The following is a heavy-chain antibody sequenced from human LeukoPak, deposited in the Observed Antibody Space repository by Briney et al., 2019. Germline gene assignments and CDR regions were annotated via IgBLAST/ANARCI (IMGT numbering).Heavy chain of an antibody. CDR3: ASLNSSGYFDY. D-gene: IGHD3-22*01. V-gene: IGHV3-74*01. CDR2: INSDGSST. CDR1: GFTFSSYW. Sequence: SGGSLRLSCAASGFTFSSYWMHWLRHAPGKGLVWLSRINSDGSSTSYADSVKGRFTISRDNAKNTLYLQMNSLRAEDTAVYYCASLNSSGYFDYWGQGTLVTVSS. J-gene: IGHJ4*02.